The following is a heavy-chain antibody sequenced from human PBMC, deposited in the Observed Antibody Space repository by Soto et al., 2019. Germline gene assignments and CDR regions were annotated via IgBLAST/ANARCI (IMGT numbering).Heavy chain of an antibody. V-gene: IGHV4-34*01. J-gene: IGHJ6*02. D-gene: IGHD6-13*01. CDR3: ARGSSSWFTYYYYYGMDV. Sequence: PSETLSLTCAVYGGSFSGYYWSWIRQPPGKGLEWIGEINHSGSTNYNPSLKSRVTISVDTSKNQFSLKLSSVTAADTAVYYCARGSSSWFTYYYYYGMDVWGQGTTVTVSS. CDR1: GGSFSGYY. CDR2: INHSGST.